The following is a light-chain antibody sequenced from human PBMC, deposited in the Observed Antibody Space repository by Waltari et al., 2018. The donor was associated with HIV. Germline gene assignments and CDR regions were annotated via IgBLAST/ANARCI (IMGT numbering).Light chain of an antibody. CDR2: QDT. Sequence: SYELTQAPSLSVSPGQTVSIDCSGDNLGNKNVCWYQQRPGQSPVLVIYQDTKRSSGILERFSGAKSGTTATLTISAAQAMDEVEYHCQAWDSTSAFVFGTGTKVTVL. V-gene: IGLV3-1*01. J-gene: IGLJ1*01. CDR1: NLGNKN. CDR3: QAWDSTSAFV.